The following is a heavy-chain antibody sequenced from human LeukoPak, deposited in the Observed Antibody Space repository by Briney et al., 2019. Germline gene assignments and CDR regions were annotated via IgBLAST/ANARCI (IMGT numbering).Heavy chain of an antibody. D-gene: IGHD2-15*01. J-gene: IGHJ4*02. Sequence: SETLSLTCTVSGGSISSYYWSWIRQPPGKGLEWIGYIYYSGSTNYNPSLKSRVTISVDTSKNQFSLKLSSVTAADTAVYYCARRRGLKLLRYPADYWGQGTLVTVSS. CDR3: ARRRGLKLLRYPADY. CDR2: IYYSGST. CDR1: GGSISSYY. V-gene: IGHV4-59*01.